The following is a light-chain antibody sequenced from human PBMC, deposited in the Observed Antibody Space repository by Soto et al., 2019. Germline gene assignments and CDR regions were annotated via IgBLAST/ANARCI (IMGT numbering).Light chain of an antibody. J-gene: IGKJ3*01. CDR3: QQYGSLPFT. Sequence: EIVLTQSPGTLSLSPGERATLSCRASQSVSSSYLAWYQQKPGQAPRLLIYGASSRATGIPDRFSGSASGTDFTLTISRLEPEDFAVYYCQQYGSLPFTFGPGTKVDIK. V-gene: IGKV3-20*01. CDR1: QSVSSSY. CDR2: GAS.